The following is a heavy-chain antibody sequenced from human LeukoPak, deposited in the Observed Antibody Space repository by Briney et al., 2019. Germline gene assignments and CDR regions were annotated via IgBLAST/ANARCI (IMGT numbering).Heavy chain of an antibody. Sequence: GGSLRLSCAASGFTFGDYGMHWVRQAPGKGLEWLTLLTYDGTNEYYANSVKGRFAISRDNSKNTLFLQMNSLRPEDTAVYYCAKGYFGSGSPDYFDYWGQGTLVTVSS. CDR1: GFTFGDYG. CDR3: AKGYFGSGSPDYFDY. J-gene: IGHJ4*02. CDR2: LTYDGTNE. V-gene: IGHV3-30*18. D-gene: IGHD3-10*01.